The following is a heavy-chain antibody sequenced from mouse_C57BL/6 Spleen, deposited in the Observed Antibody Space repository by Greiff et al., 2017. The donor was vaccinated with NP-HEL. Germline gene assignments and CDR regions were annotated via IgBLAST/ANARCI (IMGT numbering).Heavy chain of an antibody. Sequence: VKLQESGAELARPGASVKLSCKASGYTFTSYGISWVKQRTGQGLEWIGEIYPRSGNTYYNEKFKGKATLTADKSSSTAYMKLRSLTSEDSAVYFCARWSSYDAMDYWGQGTSVTVSS. CDR3: ARWSSYDAMDY. CDR2: IYPRSGNT. V-gene: IGHV1-81*01. CDR1: GYTFTSYG. J-gene: IGHJ4*01. D-gene: IGHD1-1*01.